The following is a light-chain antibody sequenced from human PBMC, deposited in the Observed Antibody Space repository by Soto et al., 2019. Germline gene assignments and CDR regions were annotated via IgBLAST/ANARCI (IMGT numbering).Light chain of an antibody. J-gene: IGLJ1*01. V-gene: IGLV2-14*01. CDR3: SSYTSSSVYV. CDR2: EVS. CDR1: SSDVGGYNY. Sequence: QSVLTQPASVSGSPGQSITIPCTGTSSDVGGYNYVSGYQQHPGKAPKLMIYEVSNRPSGVSNRFSGSKSGNTASLTISGLQAEDEADYYCSSYTSSSVYVFGTGTKSPS.